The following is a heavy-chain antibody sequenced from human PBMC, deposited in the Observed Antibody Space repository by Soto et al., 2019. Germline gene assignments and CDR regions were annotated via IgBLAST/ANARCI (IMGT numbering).Heavy chain of an antibody. CDR2: VRHDGSNI. J-gene: IGHJ4*02. V-gene: IGHV3-33*01. CDR1: GFTFSGYG. CDR3: VRDGVGPRHFYGFFDS. Sequence: QVQLVESGGGVVQPGRSLRLSCAATGFTFSGYGMHWVRQAPGKGLEWVAVVRHDGSNIHYADFVKGRFTISRDNTKNTLDLHKNSLRAEDTAVYYCVRDGVGPRHFYGFFDSWGQGTLVTVSS. D-gene: IGHD3-10*01.